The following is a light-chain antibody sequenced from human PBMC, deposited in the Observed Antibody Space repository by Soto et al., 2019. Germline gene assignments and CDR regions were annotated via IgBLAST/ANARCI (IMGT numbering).Light chain of an antibody. CDR1: QGIGSA. J-gene: IGKJ4*01. CDR2: DAS. Sequence: AIHVTQSPSSLSASVGDRVTITCRASQGIGSALAWYQQKPGKAPKLLIYDASSLESGVPSRFSGSGSGTDFTLTISSLQPEDFATYYCQQFNVFGGGTKVDIK. CDR3: QQFNV. V-gene: IGKV1-13*02.